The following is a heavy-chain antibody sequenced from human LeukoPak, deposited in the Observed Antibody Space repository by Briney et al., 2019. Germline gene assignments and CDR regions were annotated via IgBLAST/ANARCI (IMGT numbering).Heavy chain of an antibody. CDR3: ARDLTGPFDY. J-gene: IGHJ4*02. CDR2: ISSSGGTI. CDR1: GFTFSSYA. D-gene: IGHD1-14*01. Sequence: GGSLRLSCAASGFTFSSYAMSWVRQAPGKGLEWVSYISSSGGTIYYADSVEGRFTISRDNAKNSLYLQMSSLRAEDTAVYYCARDLTGPFDYWGQGTLVTVSS. V-gene: IGHV3-48*03.